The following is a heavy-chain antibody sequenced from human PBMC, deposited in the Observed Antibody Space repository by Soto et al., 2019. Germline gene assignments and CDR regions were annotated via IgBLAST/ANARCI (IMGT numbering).Heavy chain of an antibody. CDR1: GGSLSDYH. CDR2: INDSGST. CDR3: ARTESKSYYYSGMDV. D-gene: IGHD3-16*01. Sequence: SETLSLTCAVYGGSLSDYHWSWIRQSPGKGLEWIGEINDSGSTIYNVFLKSRVTISLHTSKNQFSLKVRSVTAADTAVYYCARTESKSYYYSGMDVWGQGTTVTVSS. J-gene: IGHJ6*02. V-gene: IGHV4-34*01.